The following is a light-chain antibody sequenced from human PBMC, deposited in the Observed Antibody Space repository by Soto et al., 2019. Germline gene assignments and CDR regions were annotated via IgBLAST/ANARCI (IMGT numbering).Light chain of an antibody. CDR3: QQYSGYPT. CDR2: SAS. V-gene: IGKV1D-16*01. CDR1: QGVGRS. J-gene: IGKJ4*01. Sequence: IQMTQSPSSLSASVGDTVTITCRASQGVGRSLAWYQQKPEKAPKSLIYSASSLQSAIPSRFSGSGSGTDFTLTISNLQPEDFATYYCQQYSGYPTFGGGTKVEMK.